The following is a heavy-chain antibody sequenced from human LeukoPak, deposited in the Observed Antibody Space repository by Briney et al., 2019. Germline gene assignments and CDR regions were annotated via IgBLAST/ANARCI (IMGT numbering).Heavy chain of an antibody. CDR2: INTNTGNP. CDR1: GGTFSSYA. D-gene: IGHD6-13*01. Sequence: ASVKVSCKASGGTFSSYAISWVRQAPGQGLEWMGWINTNTGNPTYAQGFTGRFVFSLDTSVSTAYLQISSLKAEDTAVYYCARVGGYSSSWYQFDYWGQGTLVTVSS. CDR3: ARVGGYSSSWYQFDY. V-gene: IGHV7-4-1*02. J-gene: IGHJ4*02.